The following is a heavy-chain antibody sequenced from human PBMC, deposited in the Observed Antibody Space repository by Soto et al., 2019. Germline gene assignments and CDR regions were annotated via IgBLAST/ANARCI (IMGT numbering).Heavy chain of an antibody. D-gene: IGHD6-6*01. CDR3: ARGMTLAARPGYYYYGMDV. CDR2: INPSGGST. CDR1: GYTFTSYF. Sequence: ASGKASWKDSGYTFTSYFLQWVRQAPGQGVEWVGIINPSGGSTSYAQKFQGRVTMTRDTSTSTVYMELSSLRSEDTAVYYCARGMTLAARPGYYYYGMDVWGQGTTVTVSS. J-gene: IGHJ6*02. V-gene: IGHV1-46*01.